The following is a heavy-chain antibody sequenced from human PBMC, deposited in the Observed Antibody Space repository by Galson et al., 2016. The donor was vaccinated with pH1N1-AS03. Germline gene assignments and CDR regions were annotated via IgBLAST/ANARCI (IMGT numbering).Heavy chain of an antibody. J-gene: IGHJ3*01. CDR1: GFTFSSCW. D-gene: IGHD1-26*01. CDR2: INKDGTKI. V-gene: IGHV3-7*03. CDR3: ATDRSPSYSGIYYDAFDF. Sequence: SLRLSCAASGFTFSSCWMTWVRQAPGKGLEWVTNINKDGTKIHYVDSVEGRFTISRDNAKKALYLQMNDLRVEDTAVYFCATDRSPSYSGIYYDAFDFWGQGTMATVSS.